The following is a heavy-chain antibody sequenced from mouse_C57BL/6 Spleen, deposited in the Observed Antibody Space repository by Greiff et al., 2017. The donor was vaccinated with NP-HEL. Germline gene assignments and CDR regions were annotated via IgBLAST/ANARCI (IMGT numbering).Heavy chain of an antibody. J-gene: IGHJ3*01. Sequence: VKLQQSGAELVKPGASVKISCKASGYAFSSYWMNWVKQRPGKGLEWIGQIYPGDGDTNYNGKFKGKATLTADKSSSTAYMQLSSLTSEDSAVYFCARHYGYDGAWFAYWGQGTLVTVSA. V-gene: IGHV1-80*01. CDR2: IYPGDGDT. CDR3: ARHYGYDGAWFAY. D-gene: IGHD2-2*01. CDR1: GYAFSSYW.